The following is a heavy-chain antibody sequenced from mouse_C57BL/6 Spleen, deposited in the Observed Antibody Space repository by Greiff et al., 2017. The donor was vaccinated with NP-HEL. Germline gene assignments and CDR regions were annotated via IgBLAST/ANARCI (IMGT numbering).Heavy chain of an antibody. CDR2: IDPEDGET. V-gene: IGHV14-2*01. Sequence: VHVKQSGAELVKPGASVKLSCTASGFNIKDYYMHWVKQRTEQGLEWIGRIDPEDGETKYAPKFQGKATITADTSSNTAYLQLSSLTSEDTAVYYCARRITTVVGGEWFAYWGQGTLVTVSA. D-gene: IGHD1-1*01. CDR3: ARRITTVVGGEWFAY. CDR1: GFNIKDYY. J-gene: IGHJ3*01.